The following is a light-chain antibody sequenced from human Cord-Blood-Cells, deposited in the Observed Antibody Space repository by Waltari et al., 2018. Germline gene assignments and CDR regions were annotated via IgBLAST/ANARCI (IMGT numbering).Light chain of an antibody. Sequence: EIVLPQSPGTLSLSPGERATLPYRASQSVSSSYLAWYQQKPGQAPRLLIYGASSRATGIPDRFSGSGSGTDFTLTISRLEPEDFAVYYCQQYGSSLLTFGGGTKVEIK. CDR1: QSVSSSY. V-gene: IGKV3-20*01. CDR3: QQYGSSLLT. CDR2: GAS. J-gene: IGKJ4*01.